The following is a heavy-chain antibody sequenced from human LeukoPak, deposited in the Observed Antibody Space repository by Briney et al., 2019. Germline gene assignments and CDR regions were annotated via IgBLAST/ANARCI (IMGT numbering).Heavy chain of an antibody. V-gene: IGHV4-59*01. D-gene: IGHD3-10*01. CDR1: GGSISSYY. Sequence: PSETLSLTCTVSGGSISSYYWSWIRQPPGKGLEWIGYIYYSGSTNYNPSLKSRVTISVDTSKNQLSLKLSSVTAADTAVYYCARDPLGEGYWGQGTLVTVSS. J-gene: IGHJ4*02. CDR3: ARDPLGEGY. CDR2: IYYSGST.